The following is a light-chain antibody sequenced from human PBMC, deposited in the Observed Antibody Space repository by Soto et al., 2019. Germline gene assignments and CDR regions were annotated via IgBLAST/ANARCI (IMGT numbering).Light chain of an antibody. V-gene: IGKV1-6*01. J-gene: IGKJ5*01. CDR2: AAS. CDR1: QGIRND. Sequence: AIQMTQSPSSLSASVGDRVTISCRASQGIRNDLSWYQQKPGKAPKLLIFAASNLQSGVPSRFSGSGSGTDFTLTISRLQPEDFATYYCQQLHGYPITFGQGTRLEIK. CDR3: QQLHGYPIT.